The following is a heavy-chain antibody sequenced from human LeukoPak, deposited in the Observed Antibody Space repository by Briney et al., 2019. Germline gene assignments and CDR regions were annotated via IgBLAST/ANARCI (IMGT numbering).Heavy chain of an antibody. V-gene: IGHV1-2*02. CDR3: ARGKPWDY. CDR1: GYTFTSYG. CDR2: INPNSGGT. Sequence: ASVKVSCKASGYTFTSYGISWVRQAPGQGLEWMGWINPNSGGTNYAQKFQGRVTMTRDTSISTAYMELSRLRSDDTAVYYCARGKPWDYWGQGTLVTVSS. J-gene: IGHJ4*02.